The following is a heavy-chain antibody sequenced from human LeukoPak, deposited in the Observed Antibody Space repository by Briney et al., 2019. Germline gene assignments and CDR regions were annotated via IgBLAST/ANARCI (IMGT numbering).Heavy chain of an antibody. Sequence: PSETLSLTCTVSGGSISSYYWSWIRQPAGKGLEWIGRIYTSGSTNYNPSLKSRVTMPVDTSKNQFSLKLGSVTAADTAVYYCARGSFGVVISPFGYWGQGTLVTVSS. V-gene: IGHV4-4*07. D-gene: IGHD3-3*01. CDR1: GGSISSYY. J-gene: IGHJ4*02. CDR2: IYTSGST. CDR3: ARGSFGVVISPFGY.